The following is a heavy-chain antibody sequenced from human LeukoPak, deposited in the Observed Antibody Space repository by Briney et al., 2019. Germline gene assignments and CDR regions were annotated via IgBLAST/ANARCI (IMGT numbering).Heavy chain of an antibody. CDR2: INPNSGGT. D-gene: IGHD4-17*01. CDR3: ARARGIYGDPNTNWFDP. J-gene: IGHJ5*02. V-gene: IGHV1-2*02. Sequence: ASVKVSCKASGYTFTGYYMHWVRQAPGQGLEWMGWINPNSGGTNYAQKFQGRVTMTRDTSISTAYMELSRLRSDDMAVYYCARARGIYGDPNTNWFDPWGQGTLVTVSS. CDR1: GYTFTGYY.